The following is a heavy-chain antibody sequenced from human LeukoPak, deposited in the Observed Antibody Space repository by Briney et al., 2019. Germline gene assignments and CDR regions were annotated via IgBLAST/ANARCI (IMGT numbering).Heavy chain of an antibody. CDR3: ARVRDVVVIPAAGGGY. D-gene: IGHD2-2*01. CDR2: ISSTSTYI. V-gene: IGHV3-21*04. J-gene: IGHJ4*02. Sequence: GGSLRLSRAASGFTFSSYSMNWVRQAPGKGLEWVSSISSTSTYIYYADSVTGRFTISRDNAKNSLYLQMNSLRAEDTAVYYCARVRDVVVIPAAGGGYWGQGTLVTVSS. CDR1: GFTFSSYS.